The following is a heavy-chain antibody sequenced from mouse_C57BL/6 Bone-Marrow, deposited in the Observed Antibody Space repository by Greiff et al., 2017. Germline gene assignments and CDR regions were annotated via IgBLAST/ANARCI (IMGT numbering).Heavy chain of an antibody. CDR3: VRWDDGYYPCDY. CDR1: GYTFTSYW. CDR2: IHPNSGST. J-gene: IGHJ2*01. V-gene: IGHV1-64*01. Sequence: QVQLQQPGAELVKPGASVKLSCKASGYTFTSYWMHWVKQRPGQGLEWIGMIHPNSGSTNYNEKFKSKATLTVDKSSSTAYMQLSSLTSEDSAVYYCVRWDDGYYPCDYWGQGTTLTVSS. D-gene: IGHD2-3*01.